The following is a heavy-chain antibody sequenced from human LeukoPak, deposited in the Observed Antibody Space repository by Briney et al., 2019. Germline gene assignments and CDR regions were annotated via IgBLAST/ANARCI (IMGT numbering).Heavy chain of an antibody. CDR3: ARCLGFLIGSSWYPDAFDI. V-gene: IGHV4-34*01. CDR2: INHSGST. D-gene: IGHD6-13*01. J-gene: IGHJ3*02. CDR1: GGSFSGYH. Sequence: SETLSLTCAVYGGSFSGYHWSWIRQPPGKGLEWIGEINHSGSTNYNPSLKSRVTISVDTSKNQFSLKLSSVTAADTAVYYCARCLGFLIGSSWYPDAFDIWGQGTMVTVSS.